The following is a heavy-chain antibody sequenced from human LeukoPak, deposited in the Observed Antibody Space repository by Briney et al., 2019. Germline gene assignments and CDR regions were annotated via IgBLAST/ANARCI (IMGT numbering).Heavy chain of an antibody. CDR3: AKCGIRYYDFWSGYCNYFDY. CDR2: ISYDGSNK. D-gene: IGHD3-3*01. V-gene: IGHV3-30*18. CDR1: GFTFSSYG. J-gene: IGHJ4*02. Sequence: GGPLRLSCAASGFTFSSYGMHWVRQAPGKGLEWVVVISYDGSNKYYADSVKGRFTISRDNSKNTLYLQMNSLRAEDTAVYYCAKCGIRYYDFWSGYCNYFDYWGQGTLDTVSS.